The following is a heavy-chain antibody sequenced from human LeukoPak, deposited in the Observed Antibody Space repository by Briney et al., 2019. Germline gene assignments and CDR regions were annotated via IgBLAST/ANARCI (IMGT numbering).Heavy chain of an antibody. J-gene: IGHJ4*02. D-gene: IGHD2-2*01. CDR1: GFTFSSYA. Sequence: PGGSLRLSCAASGFTFSSYAMHWVRQAPGKGLEYVSAISSNGGSTYYANSVKGGFTISRDNSKNKLYLQMGSLRAEDMAVYYCARSWYCSSPSCPHSSTGTLSYFDYWGQGTLVTVSS. CDR2: ISSNGGST. CDR3: ARSWYCSSPSCPHSSTGTLSYFDY. V-gene: IGHV3-64*01.